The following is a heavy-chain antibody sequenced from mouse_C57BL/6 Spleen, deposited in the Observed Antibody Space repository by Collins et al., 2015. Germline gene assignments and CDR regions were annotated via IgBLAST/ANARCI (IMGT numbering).Heavy chain of an antibody. CDR1: GYTLTSYW. CDR2: IDPSDSYT. D-gene: IGHD2-4*01. V-gene: IGHV1-69*01. J-gene: IGHJ3*01. Sequence: QVQLQQPGAELVMPGASVKLSCKASGYTLTSYWMHWVKQRPGQGLEWIGEIDPSDSYTNYNQKFKGKSTLTVDKSSSTAYMQLSSLTSEDSAVYYCAREGLRRGAWFAYWGQGTLVTVS. CDR3: AREGLRRGAWFAY.